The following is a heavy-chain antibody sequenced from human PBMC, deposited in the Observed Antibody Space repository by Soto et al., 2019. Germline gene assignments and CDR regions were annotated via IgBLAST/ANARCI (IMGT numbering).Heavy chain of an antibody. Sequence: ASVKVSCKASGYTFTSYGISWVRQAPGQGLEWMGWISAYNGNTNYAQKLQGRVTMTTDTSTSTAYMELRSLRSDDTAVYYCARDGRFGDPSYYYYGMDVWGQGTTVTVSS. J-gene: IGHJ6*02. CDR1: GYTFTSYG. V-gene: IGHV1-18*01. CDR2: ISAYNGNT. D-gene: IGHD3-10*01. CDR3: ARDGRFGDPSYYYYGMDV.